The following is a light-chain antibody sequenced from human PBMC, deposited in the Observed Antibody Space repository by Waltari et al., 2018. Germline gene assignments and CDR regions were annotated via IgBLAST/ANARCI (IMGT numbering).Light chain of an antibody. CDR1: QSVFYNSNNKHY. Sequence: DIVMTQSPDSLPVSLGERATITCKSSQSVFYNSNNKHYLAWYQQKVGSPPKLLIYWASSRESGVPDRFSGSVSGTDFTLTISSLQTEDVAVYYCQQYYTAPYTFGQGTKLEIK. V-gene: IGKV4-1*01. J-gene: IGKJ2*01. CDR3: QQYYTAPYT. CDR2: WAS.